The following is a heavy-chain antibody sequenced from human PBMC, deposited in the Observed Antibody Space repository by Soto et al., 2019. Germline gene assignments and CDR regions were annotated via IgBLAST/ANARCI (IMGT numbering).Heavy chain of an antibody. CDR3: ARHGPLSNNWNQLDY. D-gene: IGHD1-1*01. J-gene: IGHJ4*02. CDR2: ICYNGNT. Sequence: QLQLQESGPGLVKPSETLSLTCTVSGGSISSSPYYWGWIRQPPGKGLEWIGNICYNGNTFYNPSLQPRVTISVDTSKNPFSLKLSSVTAADTAVYYCARHGPLSNNWNQLDYWGQGTLVTVSS. CDR1: GGSISSSPYY. V-gene: IGHV4-39*01.